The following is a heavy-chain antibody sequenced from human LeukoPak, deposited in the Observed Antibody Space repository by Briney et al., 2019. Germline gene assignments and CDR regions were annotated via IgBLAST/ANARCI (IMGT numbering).Heavy chain of an antibody. D-gene: IGHD3-9*01. J-gene: IGHJ6*02. CDR1: GFTFRSYS. CDR2: TSSGSTYI. Sequence: GGSLRLSCAVSGFTFRSYSMNWVRQAPGKGLEWVSSTSSGSTYIYYADSVKGRFTISRDNAKNSLYLQMNSLRAEDTAMYYCAKRVDFDWSSYYGMDVWGLGTTVTVSS. V-gene: IGHV3-21*01. CDR3: AKRVDFDWSSYYGMDV.